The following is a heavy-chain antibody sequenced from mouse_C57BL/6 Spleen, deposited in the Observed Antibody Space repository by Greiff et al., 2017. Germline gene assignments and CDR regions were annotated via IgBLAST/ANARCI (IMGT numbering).Heavy chain of an antibody. CDR2: IDPETGGT. D-gene: IGHD1-1*01. V-gene: IGHV1-15*01. Sequence: QVQLQQSGAELVRPGASVTLSCKASGYTFTDYEMHWVKQTPVHGLEWIGAIDPETGGTAYNQKFKGKALLTADKSSSTAYMELRSLTSEDSAVYYCTSSDYYGSRRFAYWGQGTLVTVSA. J-gene: IGHJ3*01. CDR1: GYTFTDYE. CDR3: TSSDYYGSRRFAY.